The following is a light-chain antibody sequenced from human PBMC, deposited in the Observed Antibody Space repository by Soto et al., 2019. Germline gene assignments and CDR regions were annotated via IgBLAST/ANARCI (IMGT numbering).Light chain of an antibody. CDR1: QSVSNN. CDR2: GAS. CDR3: QQYDNSPVT. Sequence: EIVTTQSPATLSVSPGERATLSCRASQSVSNNFAWYQQKPGQAPRLLIYGASSRATGIPDRFSGTGSETDFTLTISRLEPEDFAVYYCQQYDNSPVTFGQGTRLEIK. J-gene: IGKJ5*01. V-gene: IGKV3-20*01.